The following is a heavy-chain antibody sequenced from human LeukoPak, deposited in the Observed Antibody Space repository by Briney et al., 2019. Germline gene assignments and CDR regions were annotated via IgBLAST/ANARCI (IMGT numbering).Heavy chain of an antibody. Sequence: PSQTLSPTCTVSADSISSYYWGWIPQPPGKGLEWLGNIHYSGSTSYSPSLRSRVTLSVDASRNEFSLNLSSVTAADTAIYYCATYDSSDPGFDSWGQGILVTVSS. CDR3: ATYDSSDPGFDS. CDR2: IHYSGST. J-gene: IGHJ4*02. D-gene: IGHD3-22*01. V-gene: IGHV4-59*01. CDR1: ADSISSYY.